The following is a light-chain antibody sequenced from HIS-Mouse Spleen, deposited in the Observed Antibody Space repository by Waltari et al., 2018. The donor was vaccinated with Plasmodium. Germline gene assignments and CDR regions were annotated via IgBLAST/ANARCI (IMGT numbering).Light chain of an antibody. CDR3: QQYNNWSFT. CDR1: QSVSSN. Sequence: EIVMTQSPATLSVSPGERATLTCRASQSVSSNLAWYQQKPGQAPRRFSHGASTRATGIPARFRGSGSGTEFTLTISSLQSEDFAVYYCQQYNNWSFTFGPGTKVDIK. J-gene: IGKJ3*01. V-gene: IGKV3-15*01. CDR2: GAS.